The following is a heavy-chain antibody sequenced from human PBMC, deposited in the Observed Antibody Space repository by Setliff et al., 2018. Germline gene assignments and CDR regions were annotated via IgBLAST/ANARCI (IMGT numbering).Heavy chain of an antibody. V-gene: IGHV1-69*05. Sequence: SVKVSCKASGGTFSSYAISWVRQAPGQGLEWMGGIIPIFGTANYAQKFQGRVTITRDTSASTAYMELSSLRSEDTAVYYCARETATRHYYDSSGGFDYWGQGTLVTVSS. CDR2: IIPIFGTA. CDR3: ARETATRHYYDSSGGFDY. CDR1: GGTFSSYA. D-gene: IGHD3-22*01. J-gene: IGHJ4*02.